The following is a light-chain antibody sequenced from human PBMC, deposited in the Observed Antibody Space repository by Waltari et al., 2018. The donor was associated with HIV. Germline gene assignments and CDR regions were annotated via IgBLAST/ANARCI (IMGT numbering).Light chain of an antibody. CDR3: QSEDRSATYVI. CDR2: KDT. V-gene: IGLV3-25*03. CDR1: ALPKQY. J-gene: IGLJ2*01. Sequence: SSELPQPPSVSVFPGQTARLTCSGDALPKQYAYWYQQKPGQAPLLVIYKDTDRPSGIPERFSGSSSGTTVTLTISGVQAEDEADYYCQSEDRSATYVIFGGGTKLTVL.